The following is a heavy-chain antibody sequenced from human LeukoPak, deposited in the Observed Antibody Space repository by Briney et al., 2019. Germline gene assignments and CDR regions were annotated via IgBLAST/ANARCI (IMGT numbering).Heavy chain of an antibody. V-gene: IGHV3-53*01. D-gene: IGHD4/OR15-4a*01. J-gene: IGHJ4*02. CDR2: IYSGTT. CDR1: GFTFSNAW. Sequence: GGSLRLSCAASGFTFSNAWMSWVRQAPGKGLEWVSFIYSGTTHYSDSVKGRFTISRDNSKNTLYLQMNSLRVEDTAVYYCARRAGAYSHPYDYWGQGTLVTVSS. CDR3: ARRAGAYSHPYDY.